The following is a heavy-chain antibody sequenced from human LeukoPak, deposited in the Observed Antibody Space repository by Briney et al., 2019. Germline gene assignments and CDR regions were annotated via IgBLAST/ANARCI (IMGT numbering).Heavy chain of an antibody. D-gene: IGHD3-3*01. Sequence: SETLSLTCTVSGGSISSYYWSWIRQPAGKGLEWIGRIYTSGSTTYNPSLKSRVTMSVDTSKNQFSLKLSSVTAADTAVYYCASEDYDFWSGRQRYYFDYWGQGTLVTVSS. CDR1: GGSISSYY. V-gene: IGHV4-4*07. CDR2: IYTSGST. J-gene: IGHJ4*02. CDR3: ASEDYDFWSGRQRYYFDY.